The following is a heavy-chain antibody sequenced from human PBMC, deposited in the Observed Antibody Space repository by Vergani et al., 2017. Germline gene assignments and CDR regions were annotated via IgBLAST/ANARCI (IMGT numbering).Heavy chain of an antibody. CDR3: ARVDDYGSGSYDAFDI. J-gene: IGHJ3*02. Sequence: EVQLVESGGGLVQPGRSLRLSCAASGFTFDDYAMHWVRQAPGKGLEWVSGISWNSGRIGYADSVKGRFTISRDNAKNSLYLQMNSLRAEDTAVYYCARVDDYGSGSYDAFDIWGQGTMVTVSS. D-gene: IGHD3-10*01. CDR1: GFTFDDYA. CDR2: ISWNSGRI. V-gene: IGHV3-9*01.